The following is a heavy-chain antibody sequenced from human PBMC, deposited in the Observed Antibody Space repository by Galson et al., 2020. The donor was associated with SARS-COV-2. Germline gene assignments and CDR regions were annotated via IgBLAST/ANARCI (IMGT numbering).Heavy chain of an antibody. CDR3: AKEVSSGWYLGGMDV. D-gene: IGHD6-19*01. V-gene: IGHV3-9*01. CDR2: ISWNSGSI. J-gene: IGHJ6*02. CDR1: GFTFDDYA. Sequence: GGSLRLSCAASGFTFDDYAMHWVRQAPGKGLEWVSGISWNSGSIGYADSVKGRFTISRDNAKNSLYLQMNSLRAEDTALYYCAKEVSSGWYLGGMDVWGQGTTVTVSS.